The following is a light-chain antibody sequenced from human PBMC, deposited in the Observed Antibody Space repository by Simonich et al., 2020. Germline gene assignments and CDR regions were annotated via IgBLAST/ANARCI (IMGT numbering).Light chain of an antibody. CDR2: WAS. CDR1: QSVLYSSNNKNY. V-gene: IGKV4-1*01. Sequence: DIVMTQSPDSLAVSLGERATINYQSSQSVLYSSNNKNYLAWYQQKPGQPPKLLIYWASTRESGVPDRFSGRGSGTDFTLTISSLQAEDVAVYYCQQYYSTPPAFGPGTKVDIK. CDR3: QQYYSTPPA. J-gene: IGKJ3*01.